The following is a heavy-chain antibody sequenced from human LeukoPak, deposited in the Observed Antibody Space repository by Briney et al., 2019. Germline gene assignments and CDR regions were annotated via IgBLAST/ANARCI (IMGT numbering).Heavy chain of an antibody. CDR1: GFTFSSYA. D-gene: IGHD2-2*01. J-gene: IGHJ6*02. CDR2: ISGSGGST. Sequence: GGSLRLSCAASGFTFSSYAMSWVRQAPGKGLEWVSAISGSGGSTYYADSVKGRFTISRDNSKNTLYLQMNSLRAEDTAVYYCAKRHCSSTSCYVNGMDVWGQGTTVNVSS. V-gene: IGHV3-23*01. CDR3: AKRHCSSTSCYVNGMDV.